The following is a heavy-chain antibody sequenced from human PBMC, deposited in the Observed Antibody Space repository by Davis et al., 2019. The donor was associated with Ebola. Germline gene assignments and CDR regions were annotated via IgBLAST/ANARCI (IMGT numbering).Heavy chain of an antibody. V-gene: IGHV4-39*01. CDR1: GGSISSSSYY. D-gene: IGHD2-15*01. CDR3: ARPGSGGSFDP. CDR2: IYYSGST. J-gene: IGHJ5*02. Sequence: MPSETLSLTCTVSGGSISSSSYYWGWIRQPPGKGLEWIGSIYYSGSTYYNPSLKSRVTISVDTSKNQFSLKLSSVTAADTAVYYCARPGSGGSFDPWGQGTLVTVSS.